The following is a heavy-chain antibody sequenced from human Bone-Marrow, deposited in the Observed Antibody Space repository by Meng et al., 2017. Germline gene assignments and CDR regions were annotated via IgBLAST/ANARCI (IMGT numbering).Heavy chain of an antibody. J-gene: IGHJ4*02. CDR1: GFTFSSYG. CDR2: IKYDGSFK. Sequence: VPVVESGGGLVQPGGSLRLSCATSGFTFSSYGMHWVRQAPGKGLEWVAVIKYDGSFKDYADSVKGRFTISRDNSKYILYLQMNSLRADDTAVYFCAKDWSFFEYWGQGTLVTVSS. V-gene: IGHV3-30*18. CDR3: AKDWSFFEY.